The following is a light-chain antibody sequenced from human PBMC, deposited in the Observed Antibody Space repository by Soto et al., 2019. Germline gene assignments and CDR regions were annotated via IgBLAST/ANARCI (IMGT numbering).Light chain of an antibody. CDR1: QGISSA. CDR2: DAS. Sequence: AIQLTQSPSSLSASVGDRVTITCRASQGISSALAWYQQKPGKAPKLLIYDASSLESGVPSRFSGSGSGTDFTLTIISLQHEDFATYYCQQFNSYPAITFGQGTRLEIK. V-gene: IGKV1-13*02. J-gene: IGKJ5*01. CDR3: QQFNSYPAIT.